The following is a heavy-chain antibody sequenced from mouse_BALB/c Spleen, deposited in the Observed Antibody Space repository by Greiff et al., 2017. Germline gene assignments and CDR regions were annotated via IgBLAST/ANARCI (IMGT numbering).Heavy chain of an antibody. J-gene: IGHJ3*01. CDR2: ISDGGSYT. D-gene: IGHD2-14*01. CDR1: GFTFSDYY. CDR3: ARDEAYYRYDRFAY. V-gene: IGHV5-4*02. Sequence: DVKLVESGGGLVKPGGSLKLSCAASGFTFSDYYMYWVRQTPEKRLEWVATISDGGSYTYYPDSVKGRFTISRDNAKNNLYLQMSSLKSEDTAMYYCARDEAYYRYDRFAYWGQGTLVTVSA.